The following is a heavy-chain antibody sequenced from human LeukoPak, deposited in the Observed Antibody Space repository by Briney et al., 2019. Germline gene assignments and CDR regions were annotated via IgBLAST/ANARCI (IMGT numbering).Heavy chain of an antibody. CDR2: ISDSGSSA. V-gene: IGHV3-23*01. J-gene: IGHJ6*02. CDR1: GFTFAGFG. D-gene: IGHD2-21*02. Sequence: GGSLGLSCAASGFTFAGFGMSWVRQPPGKGLEWVSTISDSGSSAYYAGSVQGRFAISRDNSKNTMYLQLNSLRAEDTAVYYCSKTVGVGTGLAFLRFGMDVWGQGTKVTGS. CDR3: SKTVGVGTGLAFLRFGMDV.